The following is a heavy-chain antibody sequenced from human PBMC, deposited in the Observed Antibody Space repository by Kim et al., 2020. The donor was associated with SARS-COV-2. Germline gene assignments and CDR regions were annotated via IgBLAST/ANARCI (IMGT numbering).Heavy chain of an antibody. Sequence: GGSLRLSCAASGFTFSSYWMHWVRQAPGKGLVWVSRINSDGSSTSYADSVKGRFTISRDNAKNTLYLQMNSLRAEDTAVYYCARECGYSYGYDWYFDLWGRGTLVTVSS. CDR2: INSDGSST. CDR3: ARECGYSYGYDWYFDL. CDR1: GFTFSSYW. D-gene: IGHD5-18*01. V-gene: IGHV3-74*01. J-gene: IGHJ2*01.